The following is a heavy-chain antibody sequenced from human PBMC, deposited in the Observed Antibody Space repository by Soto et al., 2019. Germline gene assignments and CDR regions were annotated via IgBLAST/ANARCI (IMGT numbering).Heavy chain of an antibody. Sequence: QVQLVQSGAEVKKPGSSVKVSCKASGGTFSSYAISWVRQAPGQGLEWMGGIIPIFGTANYAQKFQGRVTNTADESTSTAYMELSSLRSEDTAVYYCARASWGGWYVPTTTSHYFDYWGQGTLVTVSS. D-gene: IGHD6-19*01. V-gene: IGHV1-69*12. CDR1: GGTFSSYA. J-gene: IGHJ4*02. CDR2: IIPIFGTA. CDR3: ARASWGGWYVPTTTSHYFDY.